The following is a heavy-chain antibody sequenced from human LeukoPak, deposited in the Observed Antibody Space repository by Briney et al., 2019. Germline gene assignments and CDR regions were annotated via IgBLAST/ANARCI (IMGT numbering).Heavy chain of an antibody. CDR1: GFTFSSYA. D-gene: IGHD3-10*01. CDR3: ARVTMELGAFDI. Sequence: GRSLRLSCAASGFTFSSYAMHWVRQAPGKGLEWVAVISYDGSNKYYADSVKGRFTISRDNSKNTLYLQINSLRAEDTAVYYCARVTMELGAFDIWGQGTMVTVSS. V-gene: IGHV3-30*01. J-gene: IGHJ3*02. CDR2: ISYDGSNK.